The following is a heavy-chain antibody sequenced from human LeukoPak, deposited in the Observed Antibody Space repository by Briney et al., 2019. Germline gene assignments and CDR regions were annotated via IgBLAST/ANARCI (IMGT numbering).Heavy chain of an antibody. Sequence: PSQTLSLTCTVSGGSISSGSYYWSWIRQPAGKGLEWIGRIYTSGSTNYNPSLKSRVTISVDTSKNQSSLKLSSVTAADTAVYYCAREGSPDSSGYLMYYYYYMDVWGKGTTVSVSS. D-gene: IGHD3-22*01. V-gene: IGHV4-61*02. J-gene: IGHJ6*03. CDR1: GGSISSGSYY. CDR3: AREGSPDSSGYLMYYYYYMDV. CDR2: IYTSGST.